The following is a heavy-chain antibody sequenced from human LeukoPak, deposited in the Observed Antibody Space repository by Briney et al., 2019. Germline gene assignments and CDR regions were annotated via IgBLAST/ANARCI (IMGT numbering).Heavy chain of an antibody. J-gene: IGHJ3*02. CDR3: ARVPVGGAFDI. D-gene: IGHD3-16*01. CDR2: IYHSGST. V-gene: IGHV4-38-2*02. Sequence: KASEILSLTCTVSGYSISSGYYWGWIRQPPGKGLEWIGSIYHSGSTYYNPSLKSRVTISVDTSKNQFSLKLSSVTAADTAVYYCARVPVGGAFDIRGQGTMVTVSS. CDR1: GYSISSGYY.